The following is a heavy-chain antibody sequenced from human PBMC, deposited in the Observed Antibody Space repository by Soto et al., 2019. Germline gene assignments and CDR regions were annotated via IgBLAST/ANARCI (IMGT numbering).Heavy chain of an antibody. Sequence: QVQLVESGGGLVKPGGSLRLSCAASGFTFSDYYMSWIRQAPGKGLEWVSYISSSGSMIYYADSVKGRFTISRDNSKNSLYLQRKSLRTEGTAVYYCARGPPLRPPLYYYYYLYVWGKGTTVTVSS. CDR3: ARGPPLRPPLYYYYYLYV. J-gene: IGHJ6*03. V-gene: IGHV3-11*01. CDR2: ISSSGSMI. CDR1: GFTFSDYY.